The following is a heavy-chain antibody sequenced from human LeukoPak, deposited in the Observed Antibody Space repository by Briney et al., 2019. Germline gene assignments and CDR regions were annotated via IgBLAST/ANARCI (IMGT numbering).Heavy chain of an antibody. CDR1: GGSVSGYY. CDR2: IYYSGTT. Sequence: SETLSLTCTVSGGSVSGYYWSWIQQPPGKGLEWIGYIYYSGTTKYNPSLESRVTISVDTSKNQFSLKMSSVTAADTAVYYCAKDVGGVVAPRGFDPWGQGTLVIVSS. V-gene: IGHV4-59*02. J-gene: IGHJ5*02. D-gene: IGHD3-3*01. CDR3: AKDVGGVVAPRGFDP.